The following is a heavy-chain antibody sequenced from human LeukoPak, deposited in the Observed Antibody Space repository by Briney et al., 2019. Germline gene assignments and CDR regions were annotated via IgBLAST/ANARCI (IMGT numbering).Heavy chain of an antibody. CDR1: DDSITMYY. D-gene: IGHD4-11*01. CDR2: VYVTGST. CDR3: ARGRVSSSTWYSTYYYFFYMHF. Sequence: SETLSLTCTVSDDSITMYYWTWIRQRPGKGLEWIGYVYVTGSTKFNPPLNGRVSISRDTSNNFVSLRLRPVTAADTAVYFCARGRVSSSTWYSTYYYFFYMHFWGKGTTVPVPS. J-gene: IGHJ6*03. V-gene: IGHV4-59*01.